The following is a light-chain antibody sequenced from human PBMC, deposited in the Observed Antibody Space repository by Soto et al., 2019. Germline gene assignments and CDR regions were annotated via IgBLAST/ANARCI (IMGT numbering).Light chain of an antibody. Sequence: DIVLTQSPGTLSVSPGEGATLSCTASQTISGSYLAWYRQKPGQAPTLLIYDASSRATGIPDRFSGGGSGTDFTLTISRLEPEDFAVYYCHQYATSPFTFGGGTKVDIK. CDR1: QTISGSY. CDR3: HQYATSPFT. V-gene: IGKV3-20*01. CDR2: DAS. J-gene: IGKJ4*01.